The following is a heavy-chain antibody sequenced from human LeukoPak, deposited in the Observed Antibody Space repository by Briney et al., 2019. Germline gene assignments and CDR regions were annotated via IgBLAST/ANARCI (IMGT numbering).Heavy chain of an antibody. CDR3: ASQPPTIKEAPLI. Sequence: SETLSLTCSVSGGSISSSNYYWAWIRQPPGKRPEWIGSLSYSGTTYYNPSLRCRVTISVETSKSQFSLKLSSVTAADTAVYYCASQPPTIKEAPLIWGQGTLVTVSS. V-gene: IGHV4-39*01. J-gene: IGHJ3*02. CDR2: LSYSGTT. CDR1: GGSISSSNYY. D-gene: IGHD4/OR15-4a*01.